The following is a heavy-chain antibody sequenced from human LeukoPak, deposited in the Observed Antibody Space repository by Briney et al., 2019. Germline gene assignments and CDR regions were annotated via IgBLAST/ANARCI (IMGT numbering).Heavy chain of an antibody. Sequence: GGSLRLSCAASGFTFYKNGMSWVRQAPGKGLEWVASSSAGSTYYADSVKGRFTISRDNSKNTLYLQMNSLRAEDTAVYYCAKVVYDSSGYYFYYWGQGTLVTVSS. CDR3: AKVVYDSSGYYFYY. V-gene: IGHV3-23*01. J-gene: IGHJ4*02. D-gene: IGHD3-22*01. CDR1: GFTFYKNG. CDR2: SSAGST.